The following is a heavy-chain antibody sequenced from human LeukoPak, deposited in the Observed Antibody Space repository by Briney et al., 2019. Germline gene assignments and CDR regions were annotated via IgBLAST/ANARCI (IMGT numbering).Heavy chain of an antibody. J-gene: IGHJ4*02. CDR3: AKSRGINDSSGWRTFDY. CDR1: GFTFSSYV. Sequence: GGSLRLSCAASGFTFSSYVMSWVRQAPGKGLEWVSVISNSEGTTYYADSVKGRFTISRDNSKNTLYLQMNSLRAEDTAIYYCAKSRGINDSSGWRTFDYWGQGTLVTVSS. V-gene: IGHV3-23*01. D-gene: IGHD6-19*01. CDR2: ISNSEGTT.